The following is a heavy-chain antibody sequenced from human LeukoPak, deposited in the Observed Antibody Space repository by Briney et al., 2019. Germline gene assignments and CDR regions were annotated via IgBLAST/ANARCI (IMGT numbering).Heavy chain of an antibody. CDR3: ARFTRYNYNSADY. V-gene: IGHV3-7*01. CDR1: GFTFSRYW. J-gene: IGHJ4*02. CDR2: IKEDGSEK. Sequence: GGSLRLSCAASGFTFSRYWMTWVRQAPGKGLEWVANIKEDGSEKYYVDSVKGRFTISRDNANNSLYLQMNSLRAEDTAVYYCARFTRYNYNSADYWGQGTLVTVSS. D-gene: IGHD1-20*01.